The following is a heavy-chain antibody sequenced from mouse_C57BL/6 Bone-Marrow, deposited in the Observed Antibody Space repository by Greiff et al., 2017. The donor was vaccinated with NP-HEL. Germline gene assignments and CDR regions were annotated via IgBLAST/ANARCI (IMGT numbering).Heavy chain of an antibody. Sequence: QVQLQQPGAELVRPGTSVKLSCKASGYTFTSYWMHWVKQRPGQGLEWIGVIDPSDSYTNYNQKFKGKATLTVDTSSSTAYMQLSSLTSEDSAVYDCARFRREWYFDVWGTGTTVTVSS. J-gene: IGHJ1*03. CDR3: ARFRREWYFDV. CDR2: IDPSDSYT. V-gene: IGHV1-59*01. CDR1: GYTFTSYW.